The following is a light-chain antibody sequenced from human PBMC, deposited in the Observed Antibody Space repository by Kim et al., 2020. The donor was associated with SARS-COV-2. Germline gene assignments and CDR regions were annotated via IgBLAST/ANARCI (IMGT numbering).Light chain of an antibody. V-gene: IGKV3-15*01. J-gene: IGKJ4*01. Sequence: SPGERANRSCRASQRVSSKLAWYQQKPGQGPRLLIYEASTRATGVPARFSGSGSGTDFTLTIRSLQSEDFAVYYCQQYNNWPPLTFGGGTKVDIK. CDR2: EAS. CDR1: QRVSSK. CDR3: QQYNNWPPLT.